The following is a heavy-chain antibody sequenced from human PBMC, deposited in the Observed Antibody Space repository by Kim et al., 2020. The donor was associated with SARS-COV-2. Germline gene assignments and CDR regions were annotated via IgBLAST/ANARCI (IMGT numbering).Heavy chain of an antibody. Sequence: YYADSVEGRFTISRDNSKNPLYLQMNSLRAEDTAVYYCARGYSGYYYFDYWGQGTLVTVSS. D-gene: IGHD5-12*01. J-gene: IGHJ4*02. V-gene: IGHV3-30*01. CDR3: ARGYSGYYYFDY.